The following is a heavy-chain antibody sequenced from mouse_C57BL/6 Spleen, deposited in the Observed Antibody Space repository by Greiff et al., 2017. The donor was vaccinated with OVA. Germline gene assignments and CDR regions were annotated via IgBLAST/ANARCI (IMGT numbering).Heavy chain of an antibody. D-gene: IGHD2-12*01. Sequence: EVQLQQSGPGLVKPSQSLSLTCSVTGYSITSGYYWNWIRQFPGNKLAWRGYISYDGSNNYNPSLKNRISITRDTSKNQFFLKWNSVTTEDTATYYCARVGETYYIAYWGQGTLVTVSA. CDR3: ARVGETYYIAY. V-gene: IGHV3-6*01. J-gene: IGHJ3*01. CDR1: GYSITSGYY. CDR2: ISYDGSN.